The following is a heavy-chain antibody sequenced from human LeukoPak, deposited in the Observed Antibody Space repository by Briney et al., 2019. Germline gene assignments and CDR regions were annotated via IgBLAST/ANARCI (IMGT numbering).Heavy chain of an antibody. D-gene: IGHD3-10*01. V-gene: IGHV1-18*01. CDR2: ITTYNGNA. CDR3: ARDWFGGRYDY. CDR1: GYTFTSYG. Sequence: ASVTVSCKASGYTFTSYGLSWVRQAPGQGLEWMGRITTYNGNAKYAQNFQGRVTMTTDTSTSTAYMELRSLRSDDTAVYYCARDWFGGRYDYWGQGTLVTVSS. J-gene: IGHJ4*02.